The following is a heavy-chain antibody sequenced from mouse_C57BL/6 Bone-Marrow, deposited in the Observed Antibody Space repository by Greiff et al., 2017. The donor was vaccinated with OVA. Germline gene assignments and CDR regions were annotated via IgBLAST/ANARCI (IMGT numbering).Heavy chain of an antibody. V-gene: IGHV1-4*01. D-gene: IGHD1-1*01. CDR3: ETITTGVPVDD. J-gene: IGHJ2*01. CDR2: INPSSGYT. CDR1: GYTFTSYT. Sequence: QVQLQQSGAELARPGASVKMSCKASGYTFTSYTMHWVKQRPGQGLEWIGYINPSSGYTKYNQKFKDKATLTADKSSSTAYMQLSSLTSEDSAVYYCETITTGVPVDDWGQGTTLTVSS.